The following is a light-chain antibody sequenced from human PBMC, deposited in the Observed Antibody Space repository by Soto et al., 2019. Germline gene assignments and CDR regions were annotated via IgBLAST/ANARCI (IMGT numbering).Light chain of an antibody. CDR1: PSVNNY. Sequence: EIVLTQSPATLSLSPGERATLSCRASPSVNNYFAWYQQRPGQAPMRLIYDASNRATGIPARFSGSGSGTDFTITISSLEQEDFAVYYCQHRNNRPFSFGPGTKVDLK. J-gene: IGKJ3*01. CDR2: DAS. V-gene: IGKV3-11*01. CDR3: QHRNNRPFS.